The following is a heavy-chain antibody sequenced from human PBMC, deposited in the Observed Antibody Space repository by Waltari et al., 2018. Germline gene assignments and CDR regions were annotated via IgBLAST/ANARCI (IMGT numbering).Heavy chain of an antibody. V-gene: IGHV3-48*03. CDR3: ARDPGTSAGFDYFDY. CDR2: VSSSGSKV. Sequence: EVQLVESGGGLVQPGGSLSLSCVASGFTFSSYEMNWVRQAPGKGLEWVSYVSSSGSKVHHADSVKARFTIFRDNAKNSLFLQMNSLRAEDTAVYYCARDPGTSAGFDYFDYWGQGTLVTVSS. J-gene: IGHJ4*02. CDR1: GFTFSSYE. D-gene: IGHD6-13*01.